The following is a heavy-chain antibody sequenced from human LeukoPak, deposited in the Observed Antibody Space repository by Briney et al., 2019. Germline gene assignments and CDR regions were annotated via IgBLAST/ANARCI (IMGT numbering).Heavy chain of an antibody. J-gene: IGHJ4*02. V-gene: IGHV3-9*01. CDR3: AKDSGPAGFDY. CDR1: GFTFDNYA. CDR2: ITWNSGSI. Sequence: GGSLRLSCTISGFTFDNYAMHWVRQAPGKGLEWVSGITWNSGSIAYADSVKGRFTISRDNAKNSLYLQMNSLRAEDTALYYCAKDSGPAGFDYWGQGTLVTVSS.